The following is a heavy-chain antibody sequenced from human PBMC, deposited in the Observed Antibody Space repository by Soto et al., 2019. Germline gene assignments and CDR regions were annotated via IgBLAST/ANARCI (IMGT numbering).Heavy chain of an antibody. D-gene: IGHD2-15*01. V-gene: IGHV1-69*13. Sequence: SVKVSCKASGGTFSNYAIAWVRQAPGQGLEWLGRIIPIFGTANYAQKFQGRVTITADESTTTAYMELSSPRSDDTAVYYCAKDGGREGYFGNWFDPWGQGTLVTVSS. CDR1: GGTFSNYA. CDR2: IIPIFGTA. CDR3: AKDGGREGYFGNWFDP. J-gene: IGHJ5*02.